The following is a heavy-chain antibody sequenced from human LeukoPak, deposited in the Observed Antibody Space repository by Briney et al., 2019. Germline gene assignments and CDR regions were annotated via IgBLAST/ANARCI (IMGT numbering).Heavy chain of an antibody. Sequence: GGSLRLSCSASGFDLSPYTMTWVRQAPGKGLEWVATISSTSSYMYYGDSVKGRFTISRDNTKNTLYLQLNSLRAEDTATYSCARRVTTFLSWGQGTVVIVSS. D-gene: IGHD4-17*01. V-gene: IGHV3-21*01. CDR3: ARRVTTFLS. J-gene: IGHJ4*02. CDR1: GFDLSPYT. CDR2: ISSTSSYM.